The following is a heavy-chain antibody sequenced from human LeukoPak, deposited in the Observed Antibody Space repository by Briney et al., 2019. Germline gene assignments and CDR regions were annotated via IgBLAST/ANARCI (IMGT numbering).Heavy chain of an antibody. J-gene: IGHJ4*02. V-gene: IGHV4-39*01. CDR3: ARGRDFGYSYGLYYFDY. CDR2: IYYSGST. D-gene: IGHD5-18*01. CDR1: GGSISSSSYY. Sequence: SETLSLTCTVSGGSISSSSYYWGWIRQPPGKGLEWIGSIYYSGSTYYNPSLKSRVTISVDTSKNQFSLKLSSVTAADTAVYYCARGRDFGYSYGLYYFDYWGQGTLVTVSS.